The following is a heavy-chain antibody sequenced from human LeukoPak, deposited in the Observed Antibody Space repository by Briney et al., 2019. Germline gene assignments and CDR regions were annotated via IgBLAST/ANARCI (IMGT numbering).Heavy chain of an antibody. V-gene: IGHV3-23*01. CDR1: GFTFSSYA. Sequence: GGSLRLSCAASGFTFSSYAMSWVRQAPAKGLEWVSAISGSGGSTYYADSVKGRFTISRDNSKNTLYLQMNSLTAEDTAVYYCAKDAPVTTIVRYYYYGMDVWGQGTTVTVSS. D-gene: IGHD4-17*01. CDR2: ISGSGGST. J-gene: IGHJ6*02. CDR3: AKDAPVTTIVRYYYYGMDV.